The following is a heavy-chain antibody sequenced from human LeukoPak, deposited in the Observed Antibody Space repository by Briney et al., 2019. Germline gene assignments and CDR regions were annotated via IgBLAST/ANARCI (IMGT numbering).Heavy chain of an antibody. CDR1: GFTFSSYS. V-gene: IGHV3-21*01. CDR2: ISSSGTYI. CDR3: ARGGSSWFYFAY. Sequence: GGSLRLSCAASGFTFSSYSMNWVRQAPGKGLEWVSSISSSGTYIYYADSVKGRFTISRDDAKKSLFLQMNSLRAEDTAVYYCARGGSSWFYFAYWGQGSLVTVSS. J-gene: IGHJ4*02. D-gene: IGHD6-13*01.